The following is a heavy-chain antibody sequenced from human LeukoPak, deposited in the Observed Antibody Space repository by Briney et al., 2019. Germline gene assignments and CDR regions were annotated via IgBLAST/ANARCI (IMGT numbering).Heavy chain of an antibody. CDR1: GASMSDYY. CDR2: IYYTGST. CDR3: VRRVRYFGQNDY. J-gene: IGHJ4*02. D-gene: IGHD3-9*01. V-gene: IGHV4-59*08. Sequence: SETLSLTCTVSGASMSDYYWSWIREPPGKGLEWIGYIYYTGSTNYNPSLKSRVTMSVDTSKNQISLKLSSVTAADSAAYYCVRRVRYFGQNDYWGQGTLVTVSS.